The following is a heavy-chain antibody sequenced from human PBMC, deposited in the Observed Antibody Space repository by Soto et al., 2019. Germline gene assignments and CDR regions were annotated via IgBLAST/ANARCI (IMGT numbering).Heavy chain of an antibody. J-gene: IGHJ1*01. Sequence: GGSLRLSCAASGFTFSSYAMSWVRQAPGKGLEWVSAISGSGGSTYYADSVKGRFTISRDNSKNTLYLQMNSLRAEDTAVYYCAKDGASIAAAGGEYFQHRGQGTLVTVSS. CDR1: GFTFSSYA. CDR3: AKDGASIAAAGGEYFQH. V-gene: IGHV3-23*01. CDR2: ISGSGGST. D-gene: IGHD6-13*01.